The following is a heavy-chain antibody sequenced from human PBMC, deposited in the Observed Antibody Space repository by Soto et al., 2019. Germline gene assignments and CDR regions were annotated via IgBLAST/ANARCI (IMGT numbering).Heavy chain of an antibody. CDR1: RYTFISYD. J-gene: IGHJ4*02. CDR3: ARSPSWETTVTPYYFDY. D-gene: IGHD4-4*01. V-gene: IGHV1-8*01. CDR2: MNPKSANT. Sequence: QVQLVQSEAEVKKPGASVKVSCKASRYTFISYDINWVRQATGQGLEWMGWMNPKSANTGYAQNFQGRVTMTRNTSXSXXYMELSSLRSEDTAVYYCARSPSWETTVTPYYFDYWGQGTLVTVSS.